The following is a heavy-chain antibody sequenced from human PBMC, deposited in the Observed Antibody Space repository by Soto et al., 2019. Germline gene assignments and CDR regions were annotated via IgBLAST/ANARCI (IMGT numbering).Heavy chain of an antibody. CDR2: ISYDGSDE. Sequence: QVQLVESGGGVVQPGRSLRLSCAASGFSFRYYGMHWVRQAPGKGLEWVALISYDGSDEYYADSVKGRFTISRDNSNNTLYLQMNSPKPEDTAVYYCATDRRDYGGNIFDYWGQGTVVTVSS. CDR3: ATDRRDYGGNIFDY. J-gene: IGHJ4*02. D-gene: IGHD4-17*01. V-gene: IGHV3-30*03. CDR1: GFSFRYYG.